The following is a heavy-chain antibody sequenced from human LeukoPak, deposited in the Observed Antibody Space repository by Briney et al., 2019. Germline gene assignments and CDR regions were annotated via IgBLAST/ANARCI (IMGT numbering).Heavy chain of an antibody. J-gene: IGHJ4*02. CDR3: ARDTYYDFWSGYWGYFDY. D-gene: IGHD3-3*01. V-gene: IGHV3-21*01. Sequence: GGSLRLSCAASGFTFSSYSMNWVRQAPGKGLEWVSSISSSSSYIYYADSVKGRFTISRDNAKNSLYLQMNSLRAEDTAVYYCARDTYYDFWSGYWGYFDYWGQGTLVTVSS. CDR2: ISSSSSYI. CDR1: GFTFSSYS.